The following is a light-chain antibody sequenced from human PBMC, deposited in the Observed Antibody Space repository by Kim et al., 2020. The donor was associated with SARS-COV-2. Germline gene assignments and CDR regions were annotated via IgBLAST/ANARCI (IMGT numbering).Light chain of an antibody. Sequence: LGQTVRISCQGDSLRNNDASWYQQKPGQAPINVIYGKSNRLSGIPDRFSGSTSGDTASLTITGAQAEDEAYYYCNCRDTSGDQLIFGGGTKVTVL. CDR1: SLRNND. J-gene: IGLJ2*01. CDR3: NCRDTSGDQLI. CDR2: GKS. V-gene: IGLV3-19*01.